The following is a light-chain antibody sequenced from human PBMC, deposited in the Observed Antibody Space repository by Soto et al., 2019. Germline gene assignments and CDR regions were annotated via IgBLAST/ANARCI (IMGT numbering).Light chain of an antibody. V-gene: IGKV3-20*01. CDR3: QQYGSSLWT. CDR2: GAS. Sequence: EIVLTQSPGTLSLSPWERATLSCRASQSVSSSYLAWYQQKPGQAPRLLIYGASSRATGIPDGFSGSGSGTDFTLTISRLEPEDFAVYYCQQYGSSLWTFGQGTKVDIK. CDR1: QSVSSSY. J-gene: IGKJ1*01.